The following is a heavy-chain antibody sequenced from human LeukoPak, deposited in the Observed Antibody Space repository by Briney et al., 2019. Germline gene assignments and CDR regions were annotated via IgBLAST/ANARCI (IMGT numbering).Heavy chain of an antibody. CDR1: GFTFSSYG. CDR3: AKDLSERITMVLGGD. D-gene: IGHD3-10*01. J-gene: IGHJ4*02. V-gene: IGHV3-30*02. Sequence: GGSLRLSCAASGFTFSSYGMHWVRQAPGKGLEWVAFIRYDGSNKYYADSVKGRFTISRDNSKNTLYLQMNSLRAEDTAVYYCAKDLSERITMVLGGDWGQGTLVTVSS. CDR2: IRYDGSNK.